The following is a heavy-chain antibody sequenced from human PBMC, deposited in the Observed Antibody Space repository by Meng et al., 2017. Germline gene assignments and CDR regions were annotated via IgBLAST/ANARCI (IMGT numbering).Heavy chain of an antibody. V-gene: IGHV3-30*16. J-gene: IGHJ4*02. CDR1: RFILNNYE. CDR2: ITKDGSRK. CDR3: ARDFDY. Sequence: QVEVVGNGGGVVSPGMSHALECTPSRFILNNYEMHCVRQAPCKGLEWVACITKDGSRKYYLGSVRSRFTTSRENYKNTIYLEMNSLSSEDTAIYYCARDFDYWGQGTLVTVSS.